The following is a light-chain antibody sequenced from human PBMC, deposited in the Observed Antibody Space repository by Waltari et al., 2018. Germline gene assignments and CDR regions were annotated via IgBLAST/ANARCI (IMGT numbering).Light chain of an antibody. Sequence: DIQMTQSPSSLSASVGDRVPIPCRASQSISTWLAWFQLKPGKAPKLLIYKASNLESGVPSRFSGSGSGTEFTLTIGSLLPEDFASYYCQQYSSDSHSFGQGTRLEI. CDR3: QQYSSDSHS. V-gene: IGKV1-5*03. J-gene: IGKJ2*01. CDR2: KAS. CDR1: QSISTW.